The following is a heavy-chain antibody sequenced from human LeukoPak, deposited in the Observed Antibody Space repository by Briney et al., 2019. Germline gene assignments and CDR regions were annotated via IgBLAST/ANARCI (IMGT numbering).Heavy chain of an antibody. V-gene: IGHV4-39*07. Sequence: SSETLSLTCTVSGGSISSSSYYWGWIRQPPGKGLEWIGSIYYSGSTYYNPSLKSRVTISVDTPKNQFSLKLSSVTAADTAVYYCARVVGATDDAFDIWGQGTMVTVSS. CDR1: GGSISSSSYY. CDR3: ARVVGATDDAFDI. D-gene: IGHD1-26*01. J-gene: IGHJ3*02. CDR2: IYYSGST.